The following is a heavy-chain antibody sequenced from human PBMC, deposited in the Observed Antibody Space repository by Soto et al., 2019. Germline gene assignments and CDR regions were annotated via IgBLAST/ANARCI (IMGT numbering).Heavy chain of an antibody. CDR3: AAGYYDSSGLSFDY. V-gene: IGHV1-69*13. D-gene: IGHD3-22*01. CDR1: GGTFSSYA. CDR2: IIPIFGTA. J-gene: IGHJ4*02. Sequence: GASVKVSCKASGGTFSSYAISWVRQAPGQGLEWMGGIIPIFGTANYAQKFQGRVTITADESTSTAYMELSSLRSEDTAVYYCAAGYYDSSGLSFDYWGQGTLVTVS.